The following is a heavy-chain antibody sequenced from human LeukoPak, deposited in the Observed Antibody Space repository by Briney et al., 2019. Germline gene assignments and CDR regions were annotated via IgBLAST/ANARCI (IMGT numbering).Heavy chain of an antibody. CDR2: FSYSGST. Sequence: SETLSLTCTLSGGSITSDYWSWIRQSPGKGLEWIGYFSYSGSTHYSPSLTSRVAISVDTSRNQLSLKLSSVTAADTAVYYCARGRIMITFGGVIAPLGFDYWGQGTLVTVSS. V-gene: IGHV4-59*12. CDR1: GGSITSDY. D-gene: IGHD3-16*02. CDR3: ARGRIMITFGGVIAPLGFDY. J-gene: IGHJ4*02.